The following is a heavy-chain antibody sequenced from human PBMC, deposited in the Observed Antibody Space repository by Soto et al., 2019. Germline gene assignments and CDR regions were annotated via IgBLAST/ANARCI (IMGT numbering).Heavy chain of an antibody. D-gene: IGHD6-13*01. CDR3: ARQKKRSVAATGRDYNYGMDV. J-gene: IGHJ6*02. V-gene: IGHV5-10-1*01. CDR2: IDPRDSYT. CDR1: GYNFPSYW. Sequence: GESLKISCKASGYNFPSYWITWVRQMPGKGLEWMGRIDPRDSYTNYSPSFQGHVTISADKSISTAYLQWSSLQASDTAMYYCARQKKRSVAATGRDYNYGMDVWGQGTTVTVSS.